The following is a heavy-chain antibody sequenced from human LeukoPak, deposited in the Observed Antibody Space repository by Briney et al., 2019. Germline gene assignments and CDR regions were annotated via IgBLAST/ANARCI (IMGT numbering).Heavy chain of an antibody. D-gene: IGHD6-19*01. CDR2: ISYDGSNK. J-gene: IGHJ4*02. CDR3: AKDPGGNGWYFDFDY. CDR1: GFTFSSYG. V-gene: IGHV3-30*18. Sequence: PGGSLRLSCAASGFTFSSYGMHWVRQAPGKGLEWVAVISYDGSNKYYADSVKGRFTISRDNSKNTLYLQMNSLRAEDTAAYYCAKDPGGNGWYFDFDYWGQGTLVTVSS.